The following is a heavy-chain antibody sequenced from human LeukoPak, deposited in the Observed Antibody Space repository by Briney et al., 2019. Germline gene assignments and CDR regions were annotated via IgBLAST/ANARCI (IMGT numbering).Heavy chain of an antibody. D-gene: IGHD3-16*01. CDR2: IYSGGST. CDR1: GFTFSSYA. Sequence: PGGSLRLSCAASGFTFSSYAMSWVRQAPGKGLEWVSVIYSGGSTYYADSVKGRFTISRDNSKNTLYLQMNSLRAEDTAVYYCASGGGPAKNWFDPWGQGTLVTVSS. V-gene: IGHV3-66*01. CDR3: ASGGGPAKNWFDP. J-gene: IGHJ5*02.